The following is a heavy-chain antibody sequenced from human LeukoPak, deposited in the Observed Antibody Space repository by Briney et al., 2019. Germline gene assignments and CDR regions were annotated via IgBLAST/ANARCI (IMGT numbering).Heavy chain of an antibody. CDR2: IYHSGST. V-gene: IGHV4-4*02. Sequence: SGTLSLTCTVSGGSISSSNWWSWVRQPPGKGLEWIGEIYHSGSTNYNPSLKSRVTISVDKSKNQFSLKLSSVTAADTAVYYCARASGSYFDNWFDPWGQGTLVTVSS. J-gene: IGHJ5*02. CDR1: GGSISSSNW. CDR3: ARASGSYFDNWFDP. D-gene: IGHD1-26*01.